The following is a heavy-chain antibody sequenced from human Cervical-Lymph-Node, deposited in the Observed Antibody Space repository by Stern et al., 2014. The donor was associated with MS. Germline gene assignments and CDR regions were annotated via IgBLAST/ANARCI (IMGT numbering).Heavy chain of an antibody. CDR3: AKDGRQWPVPLYFDY. CDR2: IGVSGGNT. D-gene: IGHD6-19*01. J-gene: IGHJ4*02. V-gene: IGHV3-23*04. Sequence: EVQLVESGGGLVQPGGSLRLSCAASGFTFRNYAMTWVRQAPGKGLEWVSSIGVSGGNTYCADSVKGRFTVSRDNSKNQLNLEISSLRAEDTAVYYCAKDGRQWPVPLYFDYWGQGTLVTVSS. CDR1: GFTFRNYA.